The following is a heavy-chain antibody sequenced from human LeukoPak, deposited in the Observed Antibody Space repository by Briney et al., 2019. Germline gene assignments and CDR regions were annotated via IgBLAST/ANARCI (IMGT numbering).Heavy chain of an antibody. CDR3: ARGEEWSPYGMDV. D-gene: IGHD3-3*01. CDR1: GYTFSGYY. CDR2: INPNSGGT. Sequence: ASVKVSCKASGYTFSGYYLHWVRQAPGQGLEWMGWINPNSGGTNYAQKFQGRVTMTKDTSISTAYMELSRLISDDTAFYYCARGEEWSPYGMDVWGQGTTVTVSS. V-gene: IGHV1-2*02. J-gene: IGHJ6*02.